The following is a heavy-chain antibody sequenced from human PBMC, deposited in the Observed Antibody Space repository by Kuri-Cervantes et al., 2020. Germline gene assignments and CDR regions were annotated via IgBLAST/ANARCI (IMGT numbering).Heavy chain of an antibody. CDR1: GYTFTSYG. Sequence: ASVKVSCKASGYTFTSYGISWVRQALGQGLEWMGWINPNSGGTNYAQNFQGRVTMARDTSISTAYMELNRLRSDDTAVYYCARTTAVSGGRGDYWGQGTLVTVS. V-gene: IGHV1-2*02. CDR2: INPNSGGT. CDR3: ARTTAVSGGRGDY. J-gene: IGHJ4*02. D-gene: IGHD2-15*01.